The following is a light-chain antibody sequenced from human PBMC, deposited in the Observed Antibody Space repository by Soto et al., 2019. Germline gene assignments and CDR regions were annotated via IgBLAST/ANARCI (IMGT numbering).Light chain of an antibody. J-gene: IGKJ5*01. CDR2: DAS. CDR3: QQYENLPT. Sequence: DIQMTHASSTVSASVVDRVTITCQASQNINNYLNWYQQKPGRAPKLLIYDASNLEAGVPSRFRGSGSGTDFTFTISRLQPEDIATYYCQQYENLPTFGQGTRLEIK. CDR1: QNINNY. V-gene: IGKV1-33*01.